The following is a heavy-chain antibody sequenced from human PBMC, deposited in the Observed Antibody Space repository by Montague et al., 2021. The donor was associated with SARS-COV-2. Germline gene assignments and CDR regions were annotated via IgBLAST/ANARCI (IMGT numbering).Heavy chain of an antibody. V-gene: IGHV2-70*01. CDR3: ARIGDYDILTGSYSGFDY. D-gene: IGHD3-9*01. J-gene: IGHJ4*02. CDR1: GFSLSTSGMC. Sequence: PALVKPTQTLTLTCTFSGFSLSTSGMCVSWIRQPPGKALEWLALIDWDDDKYYSTSLKTRLTISKDTSKNQVVLAMTNMDPVDTATYYRARIGDYDILTGSYSGFDYWGQGTLVTVSS. CDR2: IDWDDDK.